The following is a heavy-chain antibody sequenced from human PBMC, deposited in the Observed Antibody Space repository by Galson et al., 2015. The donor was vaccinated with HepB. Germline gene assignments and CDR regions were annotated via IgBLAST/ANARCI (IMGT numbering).Heavy chain of an antibody. CDR2: ISSSSSTI. V-gene: IGHV3-48*02. Sequence: SLRLSCAASGFTFSSYSMNWVRQAPGEGLEWVSYISSSSSTIYYADSVKGRFTISRDNAKNSLYLQMNSLRDEDTAVYYCARVSDYYDSSGYYYVLNLFDYWGQGTLVTVSS. D-gene: IGHD3-22*01. CDR3: ARVSDYYDSSGYYYVLNLFDY. CDR1: GFTFSSYS. J-gene: IGHJ4*02.